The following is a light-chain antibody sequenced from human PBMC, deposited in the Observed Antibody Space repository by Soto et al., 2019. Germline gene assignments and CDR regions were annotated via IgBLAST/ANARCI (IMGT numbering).Light chain of an antibody. V-gene: IGKV1-12*01. CDR2: AAS. CDR3: QQDNNFFRSIT. Sequence: DIQMTQSPSSVSASVGDRVTITCRASQDISNYLAWFQQKPGQAPTLLIYAASTLQSGVPSRFSGNGSGTDFTITIISLQPEDFATYYCQQDNNFFRSITFGQGTRLET. CDR1: QDISNY. J-gene: IGKJ5*01.